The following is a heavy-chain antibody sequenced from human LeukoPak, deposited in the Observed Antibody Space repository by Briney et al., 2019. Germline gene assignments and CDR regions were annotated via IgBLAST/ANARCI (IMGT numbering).Heavy chain of an antibody. CDR1: GFTFSSYW. CDR3: VRRNLFDY. CDR2: INQDGTKQ. V-gene: IGHV3-7*03. J-gene: IGHJ4*02. Sequence: PGGSLRLSCAVSGFTFSSYWMSWLRQAPGKGLECVASINQDGTKQYYVDSVRGRFTISRDDAKNSVYLQMNNLRVQDTAVYYCVRRNLFDYWGQGTLVTVSS.